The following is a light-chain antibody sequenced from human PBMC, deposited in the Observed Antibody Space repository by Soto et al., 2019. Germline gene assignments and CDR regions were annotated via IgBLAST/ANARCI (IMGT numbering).Light chain of an antibody. J-gene: IGLJ2*01. CDR2: EAS. CDR3: CSYGRSVV. CDR1: SGFVGSFSL. Sequence: QSALAQPASVSGSPGQSITISCTGTSGFVGSFSLVSWYQQHPGKAPKLIIYEASKRPSGVPNRFSGSKSGNTASLTISGLHAEDEADYYCCSYGRSVVFGGGTKLTVL. V-gene: IGLV2-23*01.